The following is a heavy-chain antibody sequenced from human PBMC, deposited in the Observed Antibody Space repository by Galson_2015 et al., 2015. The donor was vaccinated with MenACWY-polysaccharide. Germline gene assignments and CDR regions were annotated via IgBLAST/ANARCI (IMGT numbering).Heavy chain of an antibody. CDR2: IYPGDSAT. CDR1: GNMFINHW. CDR3: ARQAEPGSSRRHWFDP. V-gene: IGHV5-51*01. J-gene: IGHJ5*02. Sequence: QSGAEVKKPGQSLRISCKDSGNMFINHWIGWVRQMPGKGLEWMGSIYPGDSATRYSPSFEGQVTISADKSIKTAYLEWSSLRASDTAMYYWARQAEPGSSRRHWFDPWGQGTLVTVSS. D-gene: IGHD6-6*01.